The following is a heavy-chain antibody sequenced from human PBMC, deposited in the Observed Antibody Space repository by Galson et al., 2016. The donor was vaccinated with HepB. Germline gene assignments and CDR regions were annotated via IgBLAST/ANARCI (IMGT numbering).Heavy chain of an antibody. CDR3: AREWELGGYFDY. CDR1: EFTFNNCP. V-gene: IGHV3-30*09. J-gene: IGHJ4*02. Sequence: SLRLSCAASEFTFNNCPLHWVRQAPGKGLEWVAVLSHDGGTKFYADSVRARFAISRDKSKTTVYLQMDGLSAEDTAVYYCAREWELGGYFDYGGQGTLVTVSS. CDR2: LSHDGGTK. D-gene: IGHD4-23*01.